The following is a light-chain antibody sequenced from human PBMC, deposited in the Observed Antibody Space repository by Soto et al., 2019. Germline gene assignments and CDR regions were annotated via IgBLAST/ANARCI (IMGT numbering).Light chain of an antibody. CDR3: QQSYSTPLA. V-gene: IGKV1-39*01. Sequence: DIQMTQSPTALSASVGDRVTLTCRASQSIIKFLNWYQQKPGKAPKLLIYTASTLQGGVPSRFNGIGSGTNFTLTISSLHPDDFPTYYCQQSYSTPLAFGQGTRLEIK. J-gene: IGKJ5*01. CDR2: TAS. CDR1: QSIIKF.